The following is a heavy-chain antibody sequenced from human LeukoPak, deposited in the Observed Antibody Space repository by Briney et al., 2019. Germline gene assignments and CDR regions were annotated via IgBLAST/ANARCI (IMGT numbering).Heavy chain of an antibody. CDR3: GSYRYTGSFDS. V-gene: IGHV4-34*01. J-gene: IGHJ4*02. CDR2: INHSGTT. Sequence: KASETLSLTCAVYGGSFSDYYWSWIRQPPGKGLGWIGEINHSGTTNYSPSLKSRVSISVDTSKNQFSLKLNSVTAADAAMYSSGSYRYTGSFDSWGQGMLVNVSS. CDR1: GGSFSDYY. D-gene: IGHD3-16*02.